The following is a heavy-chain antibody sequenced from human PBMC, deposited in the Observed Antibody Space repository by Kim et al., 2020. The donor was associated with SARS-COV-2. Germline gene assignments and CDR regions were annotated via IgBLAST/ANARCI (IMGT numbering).Heavy chain of an antibody. Sequence: GESLKISCKGSGYSFTSYWISWVRQMPGKGLEWMGRIDPSDSYTNYSPSFQGHVTISADKSISTAYLQWSSLKASDTAMYYCARQRRPFESELRGWFDPWGQGTLVTVSS. CDR2: IDPSDSYT. CDR1: GYSFTSYW. V-gene: IGHV5-10-1*01. D-gene: IGHD3-10*01. CDR3: ARQRRPFESELRGWFDP. J-gene: IGHJ5*02.